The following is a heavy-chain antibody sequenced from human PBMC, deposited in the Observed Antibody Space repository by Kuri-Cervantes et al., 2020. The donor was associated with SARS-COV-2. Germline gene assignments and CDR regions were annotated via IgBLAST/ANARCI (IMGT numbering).Heavy chain of an antibody. V-gene: IGHV3-30-3*01. CDR1: GFTFSSYA. CDR3: ARDSGSHPH. CDR2: ISYDGSNK. J-gene: IGHJ4*02. Sequence: LSLTCAASGFTFSSYAMHWVRQAPGKGLEWVAVISYDGSNKYYADSVKGRFTISRDNAKNSLYLQMNSLRDEDTAVYYCARDSGSHPHWGQGTLVTVSS. D-gene: IGHD1-26*01.